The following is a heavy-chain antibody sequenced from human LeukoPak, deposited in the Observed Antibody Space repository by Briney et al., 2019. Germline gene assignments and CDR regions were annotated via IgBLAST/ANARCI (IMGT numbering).Heavy chain of an antibody. J-gene: IGHJ4*02. D-gene: IGHD4-11*01. CDR1: GFTFSSYW. Sequence: GGSLRLSCAASGFTFSSYWMHWVRRAPGKGLVWVSLIDSDGSSTSYADSVKGRFTISRDNAKNTLYLQMNSLRAEGTAVYYCASPGGNYALLGFGYWGQGTLVTVSS. CDR3: ASPGGNYALLGFGY. CDR2: IDSDGSST. V-gene: IGHV3-74*01.